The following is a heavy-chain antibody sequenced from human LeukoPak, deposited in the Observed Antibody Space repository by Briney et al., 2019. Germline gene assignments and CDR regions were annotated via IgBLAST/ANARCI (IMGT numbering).Heavy chain of an antibody. D-gene: IGHD3-9*01. CDR1: GGSFSGYY. CDR3: ARGSDILTGYYNYYFDY. Sequence: SETLSLTCAVYGGSFSGYYWSWIRQPPGKGLEWIGEIYHSGSTNYNPSLKSRVTISVDKSKNQFSPKLSSVTAADTAVYYCARGSDILTGYYNYYFDYWGQGTLVTVSS. V-gene: IGHV4-34*01. J-gene: IGHJ4*02. CDR2: IYHSGST.